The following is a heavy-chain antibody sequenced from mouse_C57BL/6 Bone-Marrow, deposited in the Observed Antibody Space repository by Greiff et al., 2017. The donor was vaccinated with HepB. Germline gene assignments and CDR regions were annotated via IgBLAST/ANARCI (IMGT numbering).Heavy chain of an antibody. Sequence: QVQLQQSGPGLVQPSQSLSITCTVSGFSLTSYGVHWVRQSPGKGLEWLGVIWSGGSTDNNAAFISRLSISKDNSKSQVFFKMNSLQADDTAIYYCASWDGGFAYWGQGTLVTVSA. D-gene: IGHD4-1*01. J-gene: IGHJ3*01. CDR1: GFSLTSYG. CDR2: IWSGGST. V-gene: IGHV2-2*01. CDR3: ASWDGGFAY.